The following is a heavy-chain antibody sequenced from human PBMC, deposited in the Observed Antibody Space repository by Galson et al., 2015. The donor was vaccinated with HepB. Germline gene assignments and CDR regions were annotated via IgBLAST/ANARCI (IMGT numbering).Heavy chain of an antibody. CDR3: ARGRGSGSSPRRYFDL. V-gene: IGHV1-2*06. D-gene: IGHD3-10*01. CDR1: GYTFTGYY. J-gene: IGHJ2*01. Sequence: SVKVSCKASGYTFTGYYMHWVRQAPGQGLEWMGRINPNSGGTNYAQKFQGRVTMTRDTSISTAYMELSRLRSDDTAVYYCARGRGSGSSPRRYFDLWGRGTLVTVSS. CDR2: INPNSGGT.